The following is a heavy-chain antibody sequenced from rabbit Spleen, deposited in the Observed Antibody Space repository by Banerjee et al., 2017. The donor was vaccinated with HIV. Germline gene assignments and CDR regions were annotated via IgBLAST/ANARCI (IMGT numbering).Heavy chain of an antibody. Sequence: QEQLVESGGGLVKPEGSLKLSCTASGFSFSNKAVMCWVRQAPGKGLEWIACINAVTGKAVYASWAKGRFTISKTSSTTVTLQMTTMTDADTATYFCARSGSDYGYGATLWGPGTLVTVS. CDR2: INAVTGKA. J-gene: IGHJ4*01. V-gene: IGHV1S45*01. CDR1: GFSFSNKAV. CDR3: ARSGSDYGYGATL. D-gene: IGHD6-1*01.